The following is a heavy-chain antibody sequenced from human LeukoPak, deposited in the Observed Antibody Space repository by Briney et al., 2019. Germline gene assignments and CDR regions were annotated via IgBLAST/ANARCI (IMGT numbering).Heavy chain of an antibody. Sequence: GGSLRLSCAASGFTFSSYAMHWVRQAPGKGLEYVSAISSNGGSTYYANSVKGRFTISRDNSKNTLYLQMGSLRAEDMAVYYCARAGWFGNIAVDGTDWFDPWGQGTLVTVSS. D-gene: IGHD6-19*01. J-gene: IGHJ5*02. CDR3: ARAGWFGNIAVDGTDWFDP. CDR1: GFTFSSYA. CDR2: ISSNGGST. V-gene: IGHV3-64*01.